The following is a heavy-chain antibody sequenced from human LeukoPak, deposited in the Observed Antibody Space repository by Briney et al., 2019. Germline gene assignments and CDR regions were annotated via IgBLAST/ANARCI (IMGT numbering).Heavy chain of an antibody. CDR2: ISGSGGST. J-gene: IGHJ4*02. V-gene: IGHV3-23*01. Sequence: GGSLRLSCAASGFTFSSYAMSWVRQAPGKGLEWVSAISGSGGSTYYAASVKGRFTISRDNSKNTLYLQMNSLRAEDTAVYYCAKSKYCSSTSCYSRGYFDYWGQGTLVTVSS. CDR1: GFTFSSYA. D-gene: IGHD2-2*01. CDR3: AKSKYCSSTSCYSRGYFDY.